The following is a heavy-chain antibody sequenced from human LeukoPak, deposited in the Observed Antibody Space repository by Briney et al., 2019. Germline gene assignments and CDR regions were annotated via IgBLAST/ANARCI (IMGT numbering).Heavy chain of an antibody. CDR2: ISGSGNTT. CDR1: QFTFSNYA. J-gene: IGHJ2*01. D-gene: IGHD2-15*01. Sequence: GGSLRLSCAASQFTFSNYAMSWVRQAPGKGLEWVSAISGSGNTTYFGDSVTGRFTISKDNPKNTVYLQMNSLSAEDTAVYYCAKGPAPYCSGGSCYSPHWYFDLWGRGTLVTVSS. CDR3: AKGPAPYCSGGSCYSPHWYFDL. V-gene: IGHV3-23*01.